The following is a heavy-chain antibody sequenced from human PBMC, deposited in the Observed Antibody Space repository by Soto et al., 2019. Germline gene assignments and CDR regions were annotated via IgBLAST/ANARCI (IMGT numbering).Heavy chain of an antibody. CDR2: IIPIFGTA. Sequence: SVKVSCKASGGTFSSYAISWVRQAPGQGLEWMGGIIPIFGTANYAQKLQGRVTITADESTSTAYMELSSLRSEDTAVYYCARGAAVAGSNYYYGMDVWGQGTTVTISS. V-gene: IGHV1-69*13. J-gene: IGHJ6*02. CDR3: ARGAAVAGSNYYYGMDV. CDR1: GGTFSSYA. D-gene: IGHD6-19*01.